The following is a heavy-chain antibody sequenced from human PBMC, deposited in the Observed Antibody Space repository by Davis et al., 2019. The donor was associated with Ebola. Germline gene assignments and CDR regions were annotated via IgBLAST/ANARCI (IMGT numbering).Heavy chain of an antibody. Sequence: SETLSLTCTVSGGSISSSSYYWSWIRQPPGKGLEWIGYIYYSGSTNYNPSLKSRVTISVDTSKNQFSLKLSSVTAADTAVYYCASALLWFGELPEYYFDYWGQGTLVTVSS. V-gene: IGHV4-61*01. J-gene: IGHJ4*02. CDR3: ASALLWFGELPEYYFDY. D-gene: IGHD3-10*01. CDR2: IYYSGST. CDR1: GGSISSSSYY.